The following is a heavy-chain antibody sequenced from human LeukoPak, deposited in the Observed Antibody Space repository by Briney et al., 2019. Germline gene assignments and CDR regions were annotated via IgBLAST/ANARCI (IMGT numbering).Heavy chain of an antibody. Sequence: PSQTLSLTCTVSGGSISNGDYYWSWIRQPPGKGLEWIGYIYYSGSTYYNPSLKSRVTISVDTSKNQFSLKLSSVTAADTAVYYCARTYGSGSYAFDIWGQGTMVTVSS. CDR2: IYYSGST. V-gene: IGHV4-30-4*01. D-gene: IGHD3-10*01. CDR1: GGSISNGDYY. J-gene: IGHJ3*02. CDR3: ARTYGSGSYAFDI.